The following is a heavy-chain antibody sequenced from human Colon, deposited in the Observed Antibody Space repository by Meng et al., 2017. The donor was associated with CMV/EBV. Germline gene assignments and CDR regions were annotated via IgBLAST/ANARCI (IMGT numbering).Heavy chain of an antibody. V-gene: IGHV4-39*07. CDR2: IYNSGSA. J-gene: IGHJ4*02. Sequence: QLHLEESGPGLVKPSETLSLTFTVSGGYFTSNSYFWGWIRQPPGKGLEYIGSIYNSGSAYYTPSLKSRVTISLDTSKNQFSLKLSSVTAADTAMYYCARVVLNFFDYWGQGTLVTVSS. D-gene: IGHD3-10*02. CDR3: ARVVLNFFDY. CDR1: GGYFTSNSYF.